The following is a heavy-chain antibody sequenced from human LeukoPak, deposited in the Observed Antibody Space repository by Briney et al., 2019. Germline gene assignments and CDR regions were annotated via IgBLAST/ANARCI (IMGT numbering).Heavy chain of an antibody. D-gene: IGHD3-10*01. V-gene: IGHV4-38-2*02. CDR3: ARDRYYGSGSYYYYYYMDV. Sequence: SETLSLTCTVSGYSISSGYYWGWIRQPPGKGLEWIGSIYHSGSTYHNPSLKSRVAISVDTSKNHFSLKLSSVTAADTAVYYCARDRYYGSGSYYYYYYMDVWGKGTTVTISS. CDR1: GYSISSGYY. CDR2: IYHSGST. J-gene: IGHJ6*03.